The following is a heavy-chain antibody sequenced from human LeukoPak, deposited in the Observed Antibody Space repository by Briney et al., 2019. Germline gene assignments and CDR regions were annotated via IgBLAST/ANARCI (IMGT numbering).Heavy chain of an antibody. Sequence: SETLSLTCTVSGGSISSGDYYWTWIRQPPGKGLEWIGYIYYSGSTYYNPSLKSRVIISVDTSKNQFYLSLTSVTAADTAVYYCASAGTSSRSWFTFDYWGQGILVTVSS. CDR1: GGSISSGDYY. CDR3: ASAGTSSRSWFTFDY. CDR2: IYYSGST. J-gene: IGHJ4*02. D-gene: IGHD6-13*01. V-gene: IGHV4-30-4*08.